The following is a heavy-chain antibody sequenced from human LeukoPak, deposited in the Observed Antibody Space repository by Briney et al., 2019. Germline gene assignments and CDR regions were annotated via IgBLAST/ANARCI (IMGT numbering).Heavy chain of an antibody. J-gene: IGHJ4*02. Sequence: SGGSLRLSCAASGFTFSSYAMSWVRQAPGKGLEWVSAISGSGGSTYYADSVKGRFTISRDNSKNTLYLQMNSLRAEDTAVYYCAKAPFWSGYRGGYYFDYWGQGTLVTVSS. V-gene: IGHV3-23*01. CDR3: AKAPFWSGYRGGYYFDY. CDR2: ISGSGGST. CDR1: GFTFSSYA. D-gene: IGHD3-3*01.